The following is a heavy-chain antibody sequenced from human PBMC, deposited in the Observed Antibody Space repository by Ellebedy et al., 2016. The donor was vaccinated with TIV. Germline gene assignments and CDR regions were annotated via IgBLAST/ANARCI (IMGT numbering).Heavy chain of an antibody. J-gene: IGHJ5*02. CDR3: AKVAVEGSRYSWFNP. D-gene: IGHD1-26*01. CDR1: GFTFSSYC. V-gene: IGHV3-30*18. CDR2: ISYDGSNK. Sequence: GGSLRLXCAASGFTFSSYCMHWVRQAPGKGLEWVAVISYDGSNKYYADSVKGRFTISRDNSKNTLYLQMNSLRAEDTAVYYCAKVAVEGSRYSWFNPWGQGTLVTVSS.